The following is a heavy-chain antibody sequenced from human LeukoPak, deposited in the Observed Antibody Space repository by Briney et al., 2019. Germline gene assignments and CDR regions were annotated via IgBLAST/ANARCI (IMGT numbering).Heavy chain of an antibody. CDR2: ISSSSSYI. Sequence: GGSLRLSCAASGFTVSSNYMSWVRQAPGKGLEWVSSISSSSSYIYYADSVKGRFTISRDNAKNSLYLQMNSLRAEDTAVYYCARWSVHCSSTSCTGYGMDVWGQGTTVTVSS. V-gene: IGHV3-21*01. CDR3: ARWSVHCSSTSCTGYGMDV. CDR1: GFTVSSNY. D-gene: IGHD2-2*01. J-gene: IGHJ6*02.